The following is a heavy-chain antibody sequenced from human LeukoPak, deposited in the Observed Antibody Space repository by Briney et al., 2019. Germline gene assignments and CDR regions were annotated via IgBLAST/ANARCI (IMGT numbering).Heavy chain of an antibody. CDR2: MNPNSGNT. CDR3: ARGEAYYDFWSFYYYYGMDV. J-gene: IGHJ6*02. D-gene: IGHD3-3*01. Sequence: ASVKVSCKASGYTFTSYDINWVRQATGQGLAWMGWMNPNSGNTGYAQKFQGRVTMTRNTSISTAYMELSSLRSEDTAVYYCARGEAYYDFWSFYYYYGMDVWGQGTTVTVSS. V-gene: IGHV1-8*01. CDR1: GYTFTSYD.